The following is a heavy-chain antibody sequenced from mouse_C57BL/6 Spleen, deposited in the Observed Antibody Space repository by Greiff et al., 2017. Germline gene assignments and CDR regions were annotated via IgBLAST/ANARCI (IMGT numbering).Heavy chain of an antibody. V-gene: IGHV5-4*03. CDR1: GFTFSSYA. D-gene: IGHD1-1*02. CDR2: ISDGGSYT. J-gene: IGHJ1*03. Sequence: DVMLVESGGGLVKPGGSLKLSCAASGFTFSSYAMSWVRQTPEKRLEWVATISDGGSYTYYPDNVKGRFTFSRDNAKNNLYLQMSHLKSEDSGMYSCARGPPLAWFAVWGTGTTVTVSS. CDR3: ARGPPLAWFAV.